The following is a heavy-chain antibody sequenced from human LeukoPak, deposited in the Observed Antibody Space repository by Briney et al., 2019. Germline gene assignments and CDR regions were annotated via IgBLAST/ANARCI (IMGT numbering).Heavy chain of an antibody. J-gene: IGHJ4*02. CDR1: GVTVGNKY. D-gene: IGHD6-13*01. V-gene: IGHV3-66*01. CDR2: IYSGGTT. CDR3: ARDPPAVATNTYG. Sequence: SGGSLRLSCAASGVTVGNKYMNWVRQAPGKGLEWVSLIYSGGTTHYADSVKGRFTISRDNSKNTLYLQMNNLRVDDTAVYYCARDPPAVATNTYGWGQGTLVTVSA.